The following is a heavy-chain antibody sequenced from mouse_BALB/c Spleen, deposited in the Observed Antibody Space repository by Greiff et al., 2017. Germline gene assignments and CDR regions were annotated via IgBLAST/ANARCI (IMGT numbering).Heavy chain of an antibody. J-gene: IGHJ3*01. Sequence: VQLQQSGAELVRPGTSVKISCKASGYAFTNYWLGWVKQRPGHGLEWIGDIYPGSGNTYYNEKFKGKATLTADKSSSTAYMQLSSLTSEDSAVYFCARSWALYDYWGQGTLVTVSA. CDR2: IYPGSGNT. CDR3: ARSWALYDY. V-gene: IGHV1-63*01. D-gene: IGHD2-3*01. CDR1: GYAFTNYW.